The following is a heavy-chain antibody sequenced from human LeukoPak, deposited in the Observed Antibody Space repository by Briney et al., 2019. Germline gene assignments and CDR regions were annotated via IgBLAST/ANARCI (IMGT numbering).Heavy chain of an antibody. V-gene: IGHV3-7*01. CDR1: GFTFSSYW. CDR3: ARLQDIVVVPAAMSDWYFDL. CDR2: IKQDGSEK. J-gene: IGHJ2*01. D-gene: IGHD2-2*01. Sequence: PGGSLRLSCAASGFTFSSYWMSWVRQAPGKGLEWVANIKQDGSEKYYVDSVKGRFTISRDNAKNSLYLQMNSLRAEDTAVYYCARLQDIVVVPAAMSDWYFDLWGRGTLVTVSS.